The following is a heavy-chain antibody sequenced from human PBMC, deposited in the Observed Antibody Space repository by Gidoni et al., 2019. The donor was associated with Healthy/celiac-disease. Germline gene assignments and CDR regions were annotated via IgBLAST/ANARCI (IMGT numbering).Heavy chain of an antibody. CDR2: IRSSGSTI. CDR1: GFTFSDYY. D-gene: IGHD1-1*01. CDR3: AREGDWNVYYYYYGIDV. J-gene: IGHJ6*02. Sequence: QVQLVESGGGLVKPGGSLRLSCAASGFTFSDYYMSWIRQAPGKGLEWVSYIRSSGSTIYYADSGKGRFTISRDNAKNSLYLQMKSLRDEDTAVYYCAREGDWNVYYYYYGIDVWGQGTTVTVSS. V-gene: IGHV3-11*01.